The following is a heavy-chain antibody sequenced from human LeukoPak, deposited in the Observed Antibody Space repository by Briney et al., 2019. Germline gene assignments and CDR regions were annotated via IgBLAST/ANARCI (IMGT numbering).Heavy chain of an antibody. Sequence: GGSLRLSCVASGLPIADFAMHWVRQAPGKGLEWVSLVSGDGVSTFYADSVKGRFSISRDNSKNSLYLEMNSLRTEDAAMYYCAKESGKFDYWGQGTLVAVSS. V-gene: IGHV3-43*02. CDR1: GLPIADFA. J-gene: IGHJ4*02. CDR2: VSGDGVST. CDR3: AKESGKFDY.